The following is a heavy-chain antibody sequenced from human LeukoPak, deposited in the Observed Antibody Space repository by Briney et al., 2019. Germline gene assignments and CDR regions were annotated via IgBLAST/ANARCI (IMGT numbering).Heavy chain of an antibody. J-gene: IGHJ4*02. D-gene: IGHD6-13*01. CDR3: AKKDGYTNSWSFDY. Sequence: GGSLRLSCAASGFTFSDYYMSWIRQAPGKGLEWVSYISSSGSTIYYADSVKGRFTISRDNAKNSLYLQMNSLRAEDTAVYYCAKKDGYTNSWSFDYWGQGTLVTVSS. V-gene: IGHV3-11*01. CDR2: ISSSGSTI. CDR1: GFTFSDYY.